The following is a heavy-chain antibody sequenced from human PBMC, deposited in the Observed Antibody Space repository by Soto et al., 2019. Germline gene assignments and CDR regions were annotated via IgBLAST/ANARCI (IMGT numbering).Heavy chain of an antibody. D-gene: IGHD3-22*01. J-gene: IGHJ3*02. Sequence: GGSLRLSCAASGFPFSNARMNWGRPAPGKGLEWVGRIKSKTDGGTTDYAAPVKGRFTISRDDSKNTLYLQMNSLKTEDTAVYYCTTSSGYYKRHAFDIWGQGTMVTVSS. CDR2: IKSKTDGGTT. V-gene: IGHV3-15*07. CDR1: GFPFSNAR. CDR3: TTSSGYYKRHAFDI.